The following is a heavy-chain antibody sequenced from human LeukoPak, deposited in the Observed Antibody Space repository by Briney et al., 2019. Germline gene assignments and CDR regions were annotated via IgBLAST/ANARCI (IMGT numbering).Heavy chain of an antibody. CDR2: ISSSSYYM. CDR1: EYTFSSYR. CDR3: ARQDTTHFDH. J-gene: IGHJ4*02. Sequence: GGSLRLSFSASEYTFSSYRMAWVRQAPGKGLEWVSSISSSSYYMYYADSVKGRFTISRDDAKKSLYLQMNSLRAEDTAVYYCARQDTTHFDHRGQGTLVTVSS. V-gene: IGHV3-21*01. D-gene: IGHD1-1*01.